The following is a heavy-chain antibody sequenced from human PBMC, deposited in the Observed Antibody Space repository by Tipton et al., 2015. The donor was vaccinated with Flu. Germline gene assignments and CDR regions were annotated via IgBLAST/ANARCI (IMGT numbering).Heavy chain of an antibody. CDR1: GGSISSYY. V-gene: IGHV4-59*01. CDR2: IYYSGST. D-gene: IGHD6-19*01. CDR3: ARSVAVAAPGWFDP. J-gene: IGHJ5*02. Sequence: PSLTCTVSGGSISSYYWSWIRQPPGKGLEWIGYIYYSGSTNYNPSLKSRVTISVDTSKNQFSLKLSSVTAAGTAVYYCARSVAVAAPGWFDPWGQGTLVTVSS.